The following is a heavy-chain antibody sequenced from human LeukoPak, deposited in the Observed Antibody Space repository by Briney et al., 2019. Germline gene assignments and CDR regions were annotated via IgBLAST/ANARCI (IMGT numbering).Heavy chain of an antibody. CDR1: GFTFSNYW. CDR2: INQDGSQI. D-gene: IGHD1-1*01. J-gene: IGHJ2*01. CDR3: ARGHWQSEA. V-gene: IGHV3-7*01. Sequence: GGSLRLSCAASGFTFSNYWMTWVRQVPGKGLEWVAHINQDGSQISSVDSLKGRFIISRDNGKNSLILQLNSLRAEDTAVYSCARGHWQSEAWGRGTLVIVSS.